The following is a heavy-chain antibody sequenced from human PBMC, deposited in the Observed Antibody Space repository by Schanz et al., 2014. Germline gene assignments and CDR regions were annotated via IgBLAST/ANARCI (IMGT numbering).Heavy chain of an antibody. D-gene: IGHD2-15*01. Sequence: EVQLVESGGGLVKPGGSLRLSCAASGFTMRNEWMSWVRQAPGKGLEWVARIKSRIHGGTTDYAAPVKGRFTISRDDSKNTLYLQMNSLKTEDTAVYYCTSAVRATFGYFAYWGQGTLLVTVSS. CDR3: TSAVRATFGYFAY. V-gene: IGHV3-15*01. CDR2: IKSRIHGGTT. J-gene: IGHJ4*02. CDR1: GFTMRNEW.